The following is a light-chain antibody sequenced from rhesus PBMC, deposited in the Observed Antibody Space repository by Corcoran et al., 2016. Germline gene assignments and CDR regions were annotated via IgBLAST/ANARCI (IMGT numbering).Light chain of an antibody. CDR1: QSLLDSEDGNTY. CDR3: MRYTHIPWS. J-gene: IGKJ1*01. Sequence: DNVMTQTPLSLPVTPGEPASISCRSSQSLLDSEDGNTYLDWYLQKPGQSPQPLIYEVSNRAFGGPDRLSGSGSDTDFTLKISRVEAEDVGVYYCMRYTHIPWSFGQGTKVEIK. V-gene: IGKV2-86*01. CDR2: EVS.